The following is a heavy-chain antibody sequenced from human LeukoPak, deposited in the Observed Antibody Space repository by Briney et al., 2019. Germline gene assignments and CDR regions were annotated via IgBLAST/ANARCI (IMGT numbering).Heavy chain of an antibody. D-gene: IGHD3-9*01. Sequence: SETLSLTCAVYGGSFSGYYWSWIRQPPGKGLEWIGEINHSGSTNYNPSLKSRVTISVDTSKNQFSLKLSSVTAADTAVYYCARRAKNKYYDILTGYTAYFDYWGQGTLATVSS. CDR2: INHSGST. CDR1: GGSFSGYY. V-gene: IGHV4-34*01. J-gene: IGHJ4*02. CDR3: ARRAKNKYYDILTGYTAYFDY.